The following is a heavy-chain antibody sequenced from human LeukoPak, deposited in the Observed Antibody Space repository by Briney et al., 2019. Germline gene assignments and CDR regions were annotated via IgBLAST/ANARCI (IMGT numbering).Heavy chain of an antibody. CDR1: GFTFTSHW. CDR2: IKNDGNDT. CDR3: AREPHGSGSYYYDGMDV. Sequence: GGSLRLSCAASGFTFTSHWMHWVRQTPGKGLVWVSGIKNDGNDTAYADSVKGRFTISRDNAKNTLYLQMDSLRAEDTAVYYCAREPHGSGSYYYDGMDVWGQGTTVTVSS. J-gene: IGHJ6*02. D-gene: IGHD3-10*01. V-gene: IGHV3-74*01.